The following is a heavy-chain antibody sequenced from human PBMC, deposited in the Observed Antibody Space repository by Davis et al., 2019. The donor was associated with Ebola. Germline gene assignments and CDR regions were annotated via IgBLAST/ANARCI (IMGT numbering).Heavy chain of an antibody. D-gene: IGHD3-22*01. CDR2: INHSGGT. CDR1: GGSFSGYY. J-gene: IGHJ4*02. Sequence: SETLSLTCALYGGSFSGYYWSWIRQPPGKGLEYIGEINHSGGTNYNPSLKGRVTITLDTPKKQFSLKLSSVTAADTAVYYCARHAFYSDSSGYYFYFDYWGQGTLVTVSS. V-gene: IGHV4-34*01. CDR3: ARHAFYSDSSGYYFYFDY.